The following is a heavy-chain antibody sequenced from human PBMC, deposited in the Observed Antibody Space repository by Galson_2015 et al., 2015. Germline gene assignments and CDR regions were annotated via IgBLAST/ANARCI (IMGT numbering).Heavy chain of an antibody. CDR2: ISYDGSNK. D-gene: IGHD6-6*01. J-gene: IGHJ4*02. CDR3: ARDLYSSSPAFDY. V-gene: IGHV3-30*01. CDR1: GFTFSSYA. Sequence: SLRLSCAASGFTFSSYAMHWVRQAPGKGLEWVAVISYDGSNKYYADSVKGRFTISRGNSKNTLYLQMNSLRAEDMAVYYCARDLYSSSPAFDYWGQGTLVTVSS.